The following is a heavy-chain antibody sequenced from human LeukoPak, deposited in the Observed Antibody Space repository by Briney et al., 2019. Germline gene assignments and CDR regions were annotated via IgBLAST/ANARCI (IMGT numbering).Heavy chain of an antibody. CDR1: GGSISSSNTYY. Sequence: SETLSLTCTVSGGSISSSNTYYWGWIRQPPGKGLEWIGSIYYSGSTYYNPSLKNRVTISVDTSKNQFSLNLSSMTAADTAVYYCARSPMVRGVITPDYWGQGTLVTVSS. J-gene: IGHJ4*02. CDR3: ARSPMVRGVITPDY. CDR2: IYYSGST. D-gene: IGHD3-10*01. V-gene: IGHV4-39*07.